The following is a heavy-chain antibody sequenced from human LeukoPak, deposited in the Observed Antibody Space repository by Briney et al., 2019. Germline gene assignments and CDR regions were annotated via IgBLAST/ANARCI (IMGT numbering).Heavy chain of an antibody. V-gene: IGHV4-34*01. CDR3: ATSFVTRGIISAY. CDR2: ISHSGGI. CDR1: GGYFSEYY. D-gene: IGHD3-10*01. Sequence: TSETLSLTCAVYGGYFSEYYWNWIRQSPGEGLEWIGEISHSGGIKYNPSLKSRVTMSPDTSKNQFSLKLRSVTAADTAIYYCATSFVTRGIISAYWGQGTPVTVSS. J-gene: IGHJ4*02.